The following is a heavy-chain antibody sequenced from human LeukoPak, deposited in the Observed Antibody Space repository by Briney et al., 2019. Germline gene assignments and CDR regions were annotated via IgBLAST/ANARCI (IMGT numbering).Heavy chain of an antibody. CDR2: ISSSSSYI. Sequence: GGSLRLSCAASGFTFSSYSMNWVRQAPGKGLEWVSSISSSSSYIYYADSVKGRFTISRDNSKNTLYLQMNSLRAEDTAVYYCARDGNDGIFDYWGQGTLVTVSS. CDR1: GFTFSSYS. CDR3: ARDGNDGIFDY. V-gene: IGHV3-21*01. D-gene: IGHD1-1*01. J-gene: IGHJ4*02.